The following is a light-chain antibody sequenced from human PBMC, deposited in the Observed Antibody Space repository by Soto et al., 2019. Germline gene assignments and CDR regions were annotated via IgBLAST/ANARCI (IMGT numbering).Light chain of an antibody. V-gene: IGKV3-20*01. Sequence: EIVMTQSPATQSVSPGERATFSCRASQSISSNLAWYQQKPGQAPRLLIYDASRRATGIPDRFSGSGSGTDFSLTISRLEPEDFAVYYCQHYDSARWTFGLGTKVDIK. CDR3: QHYDSARWT. J-gene: IGKJ1*01. CDR2: DAS. CDR1: QSISSN.